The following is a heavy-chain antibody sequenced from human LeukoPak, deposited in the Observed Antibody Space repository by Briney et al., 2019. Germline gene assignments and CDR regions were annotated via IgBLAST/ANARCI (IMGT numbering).Heavy chain of an antibody. D-gene: IGHD2-2*01. J-gene: IGHJ6*03. V-gene: IGHV3-11*04. CDR3: ARESYCSSTSCDTGKYYYYYYYMDV. Sequence: GGSLRLSCAASGFTFSDYYMSWIRQAPGKGLEWVSYISSSGSTIYYADSVKGRFTISRDNAKNSLYLQMNSLRAEDTAVYYCARESYCSSTSCDTGKYYYYYYYMDVWGKGTTVTVSS. CDR1: GFTFSDYY. CDR2: ISSSGSTI.